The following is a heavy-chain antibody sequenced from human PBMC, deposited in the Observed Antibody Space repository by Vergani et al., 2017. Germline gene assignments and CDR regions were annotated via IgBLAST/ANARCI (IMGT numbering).Heavy chain of an antibody. D-gene: IGHD3-10*01. CDR1: GGSISSGDYY. V-gene: IGHV4-30-4*08. CDR2: IYYSGST. Sequence: QVQLQESGPGLVKPSQTLSLTCTVSGGSISSGDYYWSWIRQPPGKGLEWIGYIYYSGSTYYNPSLQSRVTISVETSKNQFSLKLSPVTAADTAVYYGSGSYRYYYGMDVWGQGTTVTVSS. J-gene: IGHJ6*02. CDR3: SGSYRYYYGMDV.